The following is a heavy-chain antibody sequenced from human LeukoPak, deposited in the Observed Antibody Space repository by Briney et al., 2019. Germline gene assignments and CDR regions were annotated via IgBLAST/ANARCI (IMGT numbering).Heavy chain of an antibody. D-gene: IGHD3-22*01. CDR3: VRERYDTFYYDSSGYID. J-gene: IGHJ4*02. CDR2: IKQDGSEK. CDR1: GFTFSSSW. V-gene: IGHV3-7*01. Sequence: PGGSLRLSCVASGFTFSSSWMSWVRQAPGKGLEWVAKIKQDGSEKYYVDSVKGRFTISRDNAKNSLFLQMNSLRAEDTAVYYCVRERYDTFYYDSSGYIDWGQGVLVTVSS.